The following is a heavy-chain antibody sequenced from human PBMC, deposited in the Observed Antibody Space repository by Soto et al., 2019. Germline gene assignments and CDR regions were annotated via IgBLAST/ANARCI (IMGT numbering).Heavy chain of an antibody. J-gene: IGHJ4*02. D-gene: IGHD3-10*01. Sequence: PSETLSLTCAVYGGSFSGYYWSWIRQPPGKGLEWIGEINHSGSTNYNPSLKSRVTISVDTSKNQFSLKLSSVTAADTAVYYCARGKGGFGEFRLDYWGQGTLVTVSS. CDR3: ARGKGGFGEFRLDY. CDR2: INHSGST. V-gene: IGHV4-34*01. CDR1: GGSFSGYY.